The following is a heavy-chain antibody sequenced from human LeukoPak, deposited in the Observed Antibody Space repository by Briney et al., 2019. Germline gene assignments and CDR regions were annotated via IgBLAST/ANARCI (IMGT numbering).Heavy chain of an antibody. Sequence: ASVKVSCKASGYTFTGYYVHWVRQAPGQGPEWMGWINSNSGDTNYAQNFQGRVTMTRDASISTAYMEVSRLRSDDTAVYYCGRDKWFGSRFDSFGLDVWGQGTTVTVSS. CDR1: GYTFTGYY. V-gene: IGHV1-2*02. CDR3: GRDKWFGSRFDSFGLDV. J-gene: IGHJ6*02. D-gene: IGHD3-10*01. CDR2: INSNSGDT.